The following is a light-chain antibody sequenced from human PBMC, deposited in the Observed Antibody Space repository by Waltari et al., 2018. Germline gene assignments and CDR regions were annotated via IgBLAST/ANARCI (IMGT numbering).Light chain of an antibody. CDR1: QSGLHTSNNKNY. J-gene: IGKJ4*01. CDR3: LQHFTIRS. Sequence: DIVMPQPPDSLVVCLGERATINCKSTQSGLHTSNNKNYLSWEQHKPGQPPKLRSKWACTRESGVPDRFSGSGSGTDCTLTISSLQAEDVAVYYCLQHFTIRSFGGGTKVES. V-gene: IGKV4-1*01. CDR2: WAC.